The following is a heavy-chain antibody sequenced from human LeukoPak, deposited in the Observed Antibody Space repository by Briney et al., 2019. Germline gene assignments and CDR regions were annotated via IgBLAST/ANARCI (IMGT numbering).Heavy chain of an antibody. CDR2: ISGIGSST. D-gene: IGHD4-23*01. CDR1: GFTFSSYA. J-gene: IGHJ4*02. V-gene: IGHV3-23*01. CDR3: AKVPRTTVVTPYYFHY. Sequence: GGSLRLSCAASGFTFSSYAMSWVRQAPGKGLEWVSAISGIGSSTYYSDSVRGRFTISRDNSKNTLYLQMNSLRAEDTAVYYCAKVPRTTVVTPYYFHYWGQGTLVTVSS.